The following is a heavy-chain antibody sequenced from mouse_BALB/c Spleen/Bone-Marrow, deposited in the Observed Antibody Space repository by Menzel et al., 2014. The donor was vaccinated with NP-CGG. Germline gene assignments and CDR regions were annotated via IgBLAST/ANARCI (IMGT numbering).Heavy chain of an antibody. J-gene: IGHJ2*01. D-gene: IGHD2-10*01. CDR1: GFTFSSYT. V-gene: IGHV5-12-2*01. CDR3: ARPYYGNYGYFDY. Sequence: DVKLVESGGGLVQPGGSLKLSCAASGFTFSSYTMSWVRQTPEKRLEWVAYISNGGVTTYYPDTVKGRFTISRDNAKNTLYLQMSSLKSEDTAMYYCARPYYGNYGYFDYWGQGTTLTVSS. CDR2: ISNGGVTT.